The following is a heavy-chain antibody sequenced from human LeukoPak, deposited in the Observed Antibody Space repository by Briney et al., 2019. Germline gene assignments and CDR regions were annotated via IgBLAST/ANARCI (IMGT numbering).Heavy chain of an antibody. V-gene: IGHV4-39*01. D-gene: IGHD6-13*01. CDR2: IYYSGST. Sequence: TSETLSLTCTVSGASFSSSTYYWGWIRQPPGKGREWIGSIYYSGSTYYNPSLKSRVTMSVDTSKNQFSLKLSSVTAADTAVYYCARHAGGIAAAGTRPIDYWGQGSLVTVYS. J-gene: IGHJ4*02. CDR1: GASFSSSTYY. CDR3: ARHAGGIAAAGTRPIDY.